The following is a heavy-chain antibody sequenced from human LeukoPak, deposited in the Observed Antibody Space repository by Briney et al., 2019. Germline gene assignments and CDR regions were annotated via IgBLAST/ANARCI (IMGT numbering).Heavy chain of an antibody. V-gene: IGHV4-59*01. CDR2: IYYSGST. Sequence: PSETLSLTCTVSGGSISSYYWSWIRQPPGKGLEWIGYIYYSGSTNYSPSLKSRVTISVDTSKNQFSLKLSSVTAADTAVYYCARLYSSSLGRVFDYWSQGTLVTVSS. CDR1: GGSISSYY. J-gene: IGHJ4*02. CDR3: ARLYSSSLGRVFDY. D-gene: IGHD6-13*01.